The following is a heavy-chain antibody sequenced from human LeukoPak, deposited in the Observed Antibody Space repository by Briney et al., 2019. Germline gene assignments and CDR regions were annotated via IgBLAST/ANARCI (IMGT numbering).Heavy chain of an antibody. CDR1: GYSFTSYW. Sequence: GESLKISCKGSGYSFTSYWIGWVRQMPGKGLERMGIIYPGDSDTRYSPSFQGQVTISADKSISTAYLQWSSLKASDTAMYYCARHTSYDFWSGYPPYYFDYWGQGTPVTVSS. CDR3: ARHTSYDFWSGYPPYYFDY. CDR2: IYPGDSDT. J-gene: IGHJ4*02. V-gene: IGHV5-51*01. D-gene: IGHD3-3*01.